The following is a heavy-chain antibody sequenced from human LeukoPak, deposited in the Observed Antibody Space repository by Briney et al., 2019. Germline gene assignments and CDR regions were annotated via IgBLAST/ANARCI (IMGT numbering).Heavy chain of an antibody. V-gene: IGHV3-23*01. J-gene: IGHJ5*02. CDR1: GFTFSSYA. CDR2: ISSSGYNT. CDR3: AKDRSGGTTTTVMVA. Sequence: AGSLSLSCAASGFTFSSYAMSWVRQAPGRGLEWVSAISSSGYNTYYADSVKGRFTISRDNSENTLYLHVNSLTAEDTALYYCAKDRSGGTTTTVMVAWGQGTLVTVSS. D-gene: IGHD4-17*01.